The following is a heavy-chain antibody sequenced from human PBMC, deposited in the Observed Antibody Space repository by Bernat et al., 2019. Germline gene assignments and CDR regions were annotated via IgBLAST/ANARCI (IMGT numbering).Heavy chain of an antibody. CDR1: GGTFSSYA. CDR2: IIPIFGTA. Sequence: QVQLVQSGAEVKKPGSSVKVSCKASGGTFSSYAISWVRQAPGQGLEWMGGIIPIFGTANYAQKFQGRVTITADESTSTAYMEVSSLRSEDTAVYYCARIYVWGSYRYRHWFDPWGQGTLVTVSS. V-gene: IGHV1-69*01. D-gene: IGHD3-16*02. J-gene: IGHJ5*02. CDR3: ARIYVWGSYRYRHWFDP.